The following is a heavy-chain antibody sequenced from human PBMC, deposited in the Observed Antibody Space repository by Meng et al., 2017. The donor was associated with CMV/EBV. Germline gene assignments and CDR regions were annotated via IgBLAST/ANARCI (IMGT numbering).Heavy chain of an antibody. Sequence: EVQLVGFGGGFVRPGGFLRFSWADSGFTFRDYWMHWVRQGPGEGPVWVSRIDTDGTVTSYAESVRGRFTISRDNSKNTLYLQMNDLRAGDSGVYYCVRDLVGNRDSWGHGTLVTVSS. V-gene: IGHV3-74*03. CDR3: VRDLVGNRDS. CDR2: IDTDGTVT. CDR1: GFTFRDYW. D-gene: IGHD1-14*01. J-gene: IGHJ5*01.